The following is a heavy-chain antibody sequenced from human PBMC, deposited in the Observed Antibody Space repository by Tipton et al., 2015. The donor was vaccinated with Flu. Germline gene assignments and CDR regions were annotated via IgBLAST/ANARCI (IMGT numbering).Heavy chain of an antibody. D-gene: IGHD6-19*01. J-gene: IGHJ4*02. CDR3: GRAIGGSSSH. CDR2: INQAGSVN. Sequence: SLRLSCAASGFTFHDFWMHWVRQAPGKGLEWVANINQAGSVNYYVDSVKGRFSISRDNAKNSVYLQMNDLRDDDTAVYFCGRAIGGSSSHWGQGTLVTVSS. V-gene: IGHV3-7*01. CDR1: GFTFHDFW.